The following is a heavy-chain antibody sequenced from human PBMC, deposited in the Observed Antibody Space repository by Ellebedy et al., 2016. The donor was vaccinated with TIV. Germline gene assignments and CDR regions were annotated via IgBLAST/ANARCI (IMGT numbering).Heavy chain of an antibody. CDR3: ARTGDPGYFDL. CDR1: GGTFSSYA. J-gene: IGHJ2*01. D-gene: IGHD7-27*01. V-gene: IGHV1-2*02. CDR2: INPNSGGT. Sequence: AASVKVSCKASGGTFSSYAISWVRQAPGQGLEWMGWINPNSGGTNYAQKFQGRVTMTRDTSISTAYMELSRLRSDDTAVYYCARTGDPGYFDLWGRGTLVTVSS.